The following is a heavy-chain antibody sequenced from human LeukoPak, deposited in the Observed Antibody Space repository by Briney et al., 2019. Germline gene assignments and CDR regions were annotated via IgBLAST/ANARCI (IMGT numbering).Heavy chain of an antibody. CDR1: GGSISSYY. CDR3: ARGSNDFWSGYYTRSTPDAFDI. V-gene: IGHV4-4*07. CDR2: IYTSGST. Sequence: PSETLSLTCTVSGGSISSYYWSWIRQPAGKGLEWIGRIYTSGSTNYNPSLKSRVTMSVDTSKNQFSLKLSSVTAADTAVYYCARGSNDFWSGYYTRSTPDAFDIWGQGTMVTVSS. D-gene: IGHD3-3*01. J-gene: IGHJ3*02.